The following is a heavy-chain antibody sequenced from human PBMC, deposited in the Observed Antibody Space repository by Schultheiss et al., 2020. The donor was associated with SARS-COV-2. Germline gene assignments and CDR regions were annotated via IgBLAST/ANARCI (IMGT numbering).Heavy chain of an antibody. D-gene: IGHD5-24*01. CDR1: GSSITGFF. CDR2: IYFTGIT. CDR3: ARATRVENLFSVRGGSFDF. V-gene: IGHV4-59*01. Sequence: SETLSLTCSVSGSSITGFFWTWIRQTPGKGLDPIGNIYFTGITKYNPSLRSRVTISIDTSKNQFSLRLGSVTAADTAVYFCARATRVENLFSVRGGSFDFWGRGARVTVS. J-gene: IGHJ4*02.